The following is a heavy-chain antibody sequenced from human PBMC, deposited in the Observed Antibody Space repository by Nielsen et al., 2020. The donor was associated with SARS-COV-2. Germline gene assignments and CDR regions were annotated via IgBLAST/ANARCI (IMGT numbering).Heavy chain of an antibody. J-gene: IGHJ3*02. D-gene: IGHD3-22*01. V-gene: IGHV4-39*01. CDR1: GGSISSSSYY. CDR3: ASLPYYYDSSEAFDI. CDR2: IYSSGST. Sequence: SETLSLTCTVSGGSISSSSYYWGWIRQPPGKGLEWIGCIYSSGSTYYNPSLKSRVTISVDTSKNQFSLKLSSVTAADTAVYYCASLPYYYDSSEAFDIWGQGTMVTVSS.